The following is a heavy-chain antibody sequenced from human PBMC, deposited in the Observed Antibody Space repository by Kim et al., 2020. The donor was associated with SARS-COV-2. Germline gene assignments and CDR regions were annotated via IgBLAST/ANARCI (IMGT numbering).Heavy chain of an antibody. J-gene: IGHJ4*02. V-gene: IGHV5-51*01. Sequence: PSFPGQVTISADKSIGTAYLQWSSLKAADTAMYYCARHRGASTLDEFDYWGQGTLVTVSS. D-gene: IGHD3-10*01. CDR3: ARHRGASTLDEFDY.